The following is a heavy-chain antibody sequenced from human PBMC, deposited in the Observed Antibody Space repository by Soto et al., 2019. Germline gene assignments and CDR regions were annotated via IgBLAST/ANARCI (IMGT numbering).Heavy chain of an antibody. CDR2: IYYSGST. CDR1: GGSISSYY. V-gene: IGHV4-59*01. Sequence: SETLSLTCTVSGGSISSYYWSWIRQPPGKGLEWIGYIYYSGSTNYNPSLKSRVTISVDTSKNQFSLKLSSVTAADTAVYYCARDRGVIMPTPYYYYYGMDVWGQGTTVTVSS. D-gene: IGHD3-10*01. J-gene: IGHJ6*02. CDR3: ARDRGVIMPTPYYYYYGMDV.